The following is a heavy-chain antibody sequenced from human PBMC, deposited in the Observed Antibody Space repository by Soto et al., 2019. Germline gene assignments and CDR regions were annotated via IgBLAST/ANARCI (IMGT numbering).Heavy chain of an antibody. CDR2: AHSSGGT. D-gene: IGHD1-26*01. CDR1: GVFISSGSYF. V-gene: IGHV4-39*02. CDR3: AKLKVGATRDTDVDS. J-gene: IGHJ4*02. Sequence: QLLESGPGLVKPSETLSLTCTVSGVFISSGSYFWGWIRQPPGKGLEWIGSAHSSGGTYYNPSLKSRLTISVDKSKNNSSLRLNSVTAEDTAGYYCAKLKVGATRDTDVDSCGQGKLVTVSS.